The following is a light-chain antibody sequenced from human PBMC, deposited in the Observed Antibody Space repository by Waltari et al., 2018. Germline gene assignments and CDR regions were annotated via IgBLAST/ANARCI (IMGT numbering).Light chain of an antibody. CDR3: QQYDYWPT. CDR2: VAS. CDR1: QSISNY. Sequence: DIQMTQSPSSLPASVGDRVTITCRSSQSISNYLNWYQHKPGEAPKLLVYVASNLQRGVPSRFSGSGSETEFTLTISSLQSEDFAVYYCQQYDYWPTFGQGTKVEIK. V-gene: IGKV1-39*01. J-gene: IGKJ1*01.